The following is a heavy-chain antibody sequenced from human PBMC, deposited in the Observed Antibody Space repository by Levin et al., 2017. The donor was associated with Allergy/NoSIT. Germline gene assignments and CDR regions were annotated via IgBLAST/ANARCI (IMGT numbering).Heavy chain of an antibody. CDR3: ASLRITMVRGSGMDV. D-gene: IGHD3-10*01. Sequence: AGGSLRLSCAASGFTFSSYAMHWVRQAPGKGLEWVAVISYDGSNKYYADSVKGRFTISRDNSKNTLYLQMNSLRAEDTAVYYCASLRITMVRGSGMDVWGQGTTVTVSS. CDR1: GFTFSSYA. J-gene: IGHJ6*02. CDR2: ISYDGSNK. V-gene: IGHV3-30-3*01.